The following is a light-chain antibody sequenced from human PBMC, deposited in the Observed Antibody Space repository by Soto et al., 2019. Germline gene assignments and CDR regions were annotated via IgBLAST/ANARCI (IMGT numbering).Light chain of an antibody. CDR2: STN. Sequence: QSALTQPPSASGTPGQRVTISCSGTSSNIGTNTVNWYQQLPGSAPQLLLYSTNQRPSGVPGRFSGSKSGTSASLAISGLQSDDEADYYWAAWDGSLNVVLFGGGTKLTVL. CDR1: SSNIGTNT. CDR3: AAWDGSLNVVL. V-gene: IGLV1-44*01. J-gene: IGLJ2*01.